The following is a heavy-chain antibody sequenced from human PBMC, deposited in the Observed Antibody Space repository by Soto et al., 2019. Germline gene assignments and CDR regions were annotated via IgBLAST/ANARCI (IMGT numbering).Heavy chain of an antibody. V-gene: IGHV3-7*01. CDR1: GFTFTSYW. CDR2: INGDGSQK. J-gene: IGHJ4*02. CDR3: ARDLLAMGEMATNGFDY. D-gene: IGHD3-16*01. Sequence: QPGGSLRLSCVVSGFTFTSYWMTWVRQAPGKGLEWVANINGDGSQKYYVDYVKGRFTISRDNAENSLYLQLNSLRVEDTAVYYFARDLLAMGEMATNGFDYWGQGTLVTVSS.